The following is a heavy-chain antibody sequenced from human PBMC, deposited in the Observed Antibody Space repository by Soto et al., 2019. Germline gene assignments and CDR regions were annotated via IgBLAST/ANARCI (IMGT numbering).Heavy chain of an antibody. J-gene: IGHJ6*02. V-gene: IGHV4-59*01. Sequence: LSLTCTVSGGSISGYYWSWIRQPPGKGLEYIGYIYYRGSTNYNPSLKSRVTMSVDTSRNLFSPKVNSVTAADTAVYYCARQQLLPYYYSLDVWGQGTTVTVSS. D-gene: IGHD6-13*01. CDR3: ARQQLLPYYYSLDV. CDR2: IYYRGST. CDR1: GGSISGYY.